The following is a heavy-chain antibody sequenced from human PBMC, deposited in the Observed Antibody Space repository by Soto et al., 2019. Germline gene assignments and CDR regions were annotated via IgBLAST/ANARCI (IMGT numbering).Heavy chain of an antibody. CDR2: ISGSGGST. J-gene: IGHJ6*02. Sequence: PGGSLRLSCAASGFTFSSYAMSWVRQAPGKGLEWVSAISGSGGSTYYADSVKGRFTISRDNSKNTLYLQMNSLRAEDTAVYYCAKEKLPAPVSYYYHGMDAWGQGTTVTASS. CDR1: GFTFSSYA. D-gene: IGHD2-2*01. CDR3: AKEKLPAPVSYYYHGMDA. V-gene: IGHV3-23*01.